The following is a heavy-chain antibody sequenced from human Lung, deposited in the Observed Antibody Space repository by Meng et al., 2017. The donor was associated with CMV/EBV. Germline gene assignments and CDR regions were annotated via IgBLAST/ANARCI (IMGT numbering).Heavy chain of an antibody. CDR1: GVSISSNIR. Sequence: VQLQASGPGLGQPSWPLSLPCGVSGVSISSNIRWTWVRQPPGKGLEWIGDIDDSGSTNYNPSLNSRISISLDKSKNHFSLKVNSVTAADTAVYYCARGKQDAWELLAYWGQGALVTVSS. D-gene: IGHD1-26*01. CDR3: ARGKQDAWELLAY. CDR2: IDDSGST. V-gene: IGHV4-4*02. J-gene: IGHJ4*02.